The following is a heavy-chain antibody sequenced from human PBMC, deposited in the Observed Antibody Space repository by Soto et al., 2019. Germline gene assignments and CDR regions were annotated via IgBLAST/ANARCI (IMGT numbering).Heavy chain of an antibody. J-gene: IGHJ6*02. V-gene: IGHV3-30*18. CDR2: ISYDGSNK. CDR3: ANMYYDFWSGYLNPNYYYYGMDV. CDR1: GFTFSSYG. Sequence: SLRLSCAASGFTFSSYGMHWVRQAPGKGLEWVAVISYDGSNKYYADSVKGRFTISRDNSKNTLYLQMNSLRAEDTAVYYCANMYYDFWSGYLNPNYYYYGMDVWGQGTTVTVSS. D-gene: IGHD3-3*01.